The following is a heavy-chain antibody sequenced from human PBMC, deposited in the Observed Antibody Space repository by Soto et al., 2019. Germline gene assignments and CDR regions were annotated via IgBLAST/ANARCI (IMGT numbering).Heavy chain of an antibody. J-gene: IGHJ4*02. V-gene: IGHV1-69*12. CDR1: GGTFSSYA. Sequence: QVQLVQSGAEVKKPGSSVKVSCKASGGTFSSYAISWVRQAPGQGLEWMGGIIPIFGTANYAQKFQGRVTITADESTSTAYMELSSLTSEDTAVHHSSRDSQPDGYNSYYFYYWGQGTLVTVSS. D-gene: IGHD5-12*01. CDR2: IIPIFGTA. CDR3: SRDSQPDGYNSYYFYY.